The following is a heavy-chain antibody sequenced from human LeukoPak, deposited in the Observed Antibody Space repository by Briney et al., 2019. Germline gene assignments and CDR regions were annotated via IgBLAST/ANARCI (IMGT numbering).Heavy chain of an antibody. D-gene: IGHD3-9*01. CDR1: GFTFSSYW. Sequence: GGSLRLSCAASGFTFSSYWMSWVRQAPGKGLEWVANIKQDGSEKYYVDSVKGRFTISRDNAKNSLYLQMNSLRAEDTAVYYCARGEGLRYFDWLSHYGLDYWGQGTLVTVSS. J-gene: IGHJ4*02. CDR3: ARGEGLRYFDWLSHYGLDY. CDR2: IKQDGSEK. V-gene: IGHV3-7*01.